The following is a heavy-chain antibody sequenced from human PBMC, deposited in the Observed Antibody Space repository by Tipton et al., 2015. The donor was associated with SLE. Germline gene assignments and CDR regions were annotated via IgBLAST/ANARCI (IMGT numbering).Heavy chain of an antibody. CDR2: ICSSGSS. D-gene: IGHD2-15*01. CDR3: ARDKYCSGGSCFDWYLDL. Sequence: TLSLTCAVSGGSFSGSSWGWIRQSPGKGLEWIASICSSGSSYYSPSLKSRATISVDTSKMQFSLRLTSVTAADTAVYYCARDKYCSGGSCFDWYLDLWGRGTLVTVSS. CDR1: GGSFSGSS. J-gene: IGHJ2*01. V-gene: IGHV4-4*09.